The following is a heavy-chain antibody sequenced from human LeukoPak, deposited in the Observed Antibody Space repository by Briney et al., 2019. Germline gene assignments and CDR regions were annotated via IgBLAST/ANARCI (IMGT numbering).Heavy chain of an antibody. V-gene: IGHV1-18*01. CDR2: ISAYNGNT. CDR1: GYTFTSYG. D-gene: IGHD6-13*01. J-gene: IGHJ4*02. CDR3: ARRGMYGSSWYNSGFDY. Sequence: GASVKVSCKASGYTFTSYGISWVRQAPGQGLEWMGWISAYNGNTNYAQKLQGRVTMTTDTSTSTAYMELRSLRSDDTAVYYCARRGMYGSSWYNSGFDYWGQGTLVTVSS.